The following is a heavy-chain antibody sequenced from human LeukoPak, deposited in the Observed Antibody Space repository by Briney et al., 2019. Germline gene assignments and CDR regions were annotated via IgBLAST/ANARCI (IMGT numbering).Heavy chain of an antibody. CDR3: AKNVVFTRYFDS. CDR2: ISGGGRTT. D-gene: IGHD2-21*01. CDR1: GFTFSNHA. Sequence: GGSLRLSCAASGFTFSNHAMSWVRQARGKGLQWVSVISGGGRTTEYADSVKGRFTVSRDNSVNTLSLHMDSLRVEDTAIYYCAKNVVFTRYFDSWGQGTLVTVSS. V-gene: IGHV3-23*01. J-gene: IGHJ4*02.